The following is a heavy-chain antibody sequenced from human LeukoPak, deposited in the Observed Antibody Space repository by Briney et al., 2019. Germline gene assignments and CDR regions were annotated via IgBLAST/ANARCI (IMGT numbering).Heavy chain of an antibody. CDR1: GGSISSSSHY. CDR3: AREVVRKDGSGSYPGVLY. D-gene: IGHD3-10*01. CDR2: VYYGGST. J-gene: IGHJ4*02. V-gene: IGHV4-39*07. Sequence: PSETLSLTCTVSGGSISSSSHYWGWIRQPPGKGLEWIGSVYYGGSTNYNPSLKSRVTMSVDTSKNQFSLKLSSVTAADTAVYYCAREVVRKDGSGSYPGVLYWGQGTLVTVSS.